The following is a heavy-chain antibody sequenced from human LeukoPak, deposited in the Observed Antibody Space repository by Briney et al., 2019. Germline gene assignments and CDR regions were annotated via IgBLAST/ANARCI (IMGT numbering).Heavy chain of an antibody. CDR3: TKGSFQGGFDY. D-gene: IGHD3-16*01. V-gene: IGHV6-1*01. J-gene: IGHJ4*02. CDR2: TYYRSKCYI. CDR1: GDTVSSDRAA. Sequence: SQTLSLTCALSGDTVSSDRAAWDWLRQSPSRGLEWLGTTYYRSKCYIDYAVSVKSRMTINPDTSKNQFSLQLNSVTRVDTAVYYCTKGSFQGGFDYWGQGTLVTVSS.